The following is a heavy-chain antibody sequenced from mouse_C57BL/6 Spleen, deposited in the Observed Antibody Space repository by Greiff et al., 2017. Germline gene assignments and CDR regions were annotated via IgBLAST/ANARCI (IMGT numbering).Heavy chain of an antibody. D-gene: IGHD1-1*01. CDR2: IYPGDGDT. V-gene: IGHV1-82*01. CDR1: GYAFSSSW. CDR3: ARKGYYGSSWGYFDV. J-gene: IGHJ1*03. Sequence: QVQLKESGPELVKPGASVKISCKASGYAFSSSWVNWVKQRPGKGLEWIGRIYPGDGDTNYNGKFKGKATLTADKSSSTAYMQLSSLTSEDSAVYFCARKGYYGSSWGYFDVWGTGTTVTVSS.